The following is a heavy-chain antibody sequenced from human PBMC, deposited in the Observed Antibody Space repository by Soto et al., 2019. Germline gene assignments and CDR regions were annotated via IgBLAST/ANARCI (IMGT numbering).Heavy chain of an antibody. V-gene: IGHV4-59*08. D-gene: IGHD5-18*01. Sequence: QVQLQESGPGLVKPSETLSLTCTVSGGSISSYYWSWIRQPPGKGLEWIGYIYYSGSTNYNPSLESRVTISVDTSKNQFSLKLSSVTAADTAVYYCARQVDTAMAYFDYWGQGTLVTVSS. CDR2: IYYSGST. CDR3: ARQVDTAMAYFDY. CDR1: GGSISSYY. J-gene: IGHJ4*02.